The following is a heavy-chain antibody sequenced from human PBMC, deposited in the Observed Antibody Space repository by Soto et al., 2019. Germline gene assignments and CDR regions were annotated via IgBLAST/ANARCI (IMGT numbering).Heavy chain of an antibody. D-gene: IGHD3-16*02. Sequence: PSETLSLTCTFSGCSISSYYWSLIRQPPGKGLEWIGYIYYSGSTNYNPSLKSRVTISVDTSKNQFSLKLSSVTAADTAVYYCVGHDYVWGSYRHYYFDYWGQGTLVTVS. CDR2: IYYSGST. CDR1: GCSISSYY. V-gene: IGHV4-59*08. J-gene: IGHJ4*02. CDR3: VGHDYVWGSYRHYYFDY.